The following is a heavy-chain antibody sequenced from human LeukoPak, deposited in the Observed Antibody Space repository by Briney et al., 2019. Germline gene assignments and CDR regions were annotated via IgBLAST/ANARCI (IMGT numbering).Heavy chain of an antibody. CDR1: GFTFSSYA. J-gene: IGHJ4*02. V-gene: IGHV3-23*01. CDR3: AKGRITMVRGARAGDDY. D-gene: IGHD3-10*01. Sequence: GGSLRLSCAASGFTFSSYAMSWVRQAPGKGLEWVSAISGSGGSTYSADSVKGRFTISRDNSKTTLYLQMNSLRAEDTAVYYCAKGRITMVRGARAGDDYWGQGTLVTVSS. CDR2: ISGSGGST.